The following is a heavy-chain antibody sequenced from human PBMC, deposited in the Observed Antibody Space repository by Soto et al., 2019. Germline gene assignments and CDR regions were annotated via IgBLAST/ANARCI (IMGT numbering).Heavy chain of an antibody. CDR2: IIPIFGTA. Sequence: SVKVSCKASGGTFSSYAISWVRQAPGQGLEWMGGIIPIFGTANYAQKFQGRVTITADESTSTAYMELSSLRSEDTAVYYCARDRVGDILVVTATWGFDYWGQGTLVTVSS. CDR1: GGTFSSYA. CDR3: ARDRVGDILVVTATWGFDY. J-gene: IGHJ4*02. D-gene: IGHD2-21*02. V-gene: IGHV1-69*13.